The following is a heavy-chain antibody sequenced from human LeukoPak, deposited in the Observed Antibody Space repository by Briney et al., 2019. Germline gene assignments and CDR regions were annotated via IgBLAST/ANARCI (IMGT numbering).Heavy chain of an antibody. Sequence: ASVKVSCKASGYTFTSYGISWVRQAPGQGLEWMGWISAYNGNTNYAQKLQGRVTMTTDTPTSTAYMDLRSLRSDDTAVYYCAREALRYFDWLWNGIDYWGQGTLVTVSS. CDR2: ISAYNGNT. V-gene: IGHV1-18*01. CDR1: GYTFTSYG. J-gene: IGHJ4*02. CDR3: AREALRYFDWLWNGIDY. D-gene: IGHD3-9*01.